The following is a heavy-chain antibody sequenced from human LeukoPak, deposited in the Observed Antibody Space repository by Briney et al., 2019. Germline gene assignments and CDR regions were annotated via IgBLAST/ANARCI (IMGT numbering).Heavy chain of an antibody. J-gene: IGHJ4*02. CDR1: GFTFSSYA. CDR2: ISYDGSNK. CDR3: ARDRGYSYGLDY. V-gene: IGHV3-30*04. Sequence: GGSLRLSCAASGFTFSSYAMHWVRQAPGKGLEWVAVISYDGSNKYYADSVKGRFTISRDNSKNTLYLQMNSLRAEDTAVYYCARDRGYSYGLDYWGQGTLVTVSS. D-gene: IGHD5-18*01.